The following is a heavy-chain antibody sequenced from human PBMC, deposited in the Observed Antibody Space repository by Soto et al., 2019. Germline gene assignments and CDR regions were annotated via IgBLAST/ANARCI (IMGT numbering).Heavy chain of an antibody. Sequence: QVPLVQSGGEVKKPGASVKVSCEASGYSFPDYGITWVRRAPGQGLEWMGWISVYNGYTKDAQNFQGRLTMTTDTSTNTAYRELRSLRSDDTAVYYCARGDADYEGSWFDSWGQGTLVTVSS. V-gene: IGHV1-18*01. J-gene: IGHJ5*01. D-gene: IGHD4-17*01. CDR2: ISVYNGYT. CDR3: ARGDADYEGSWFDS. CDR1: GYSFPDYG.